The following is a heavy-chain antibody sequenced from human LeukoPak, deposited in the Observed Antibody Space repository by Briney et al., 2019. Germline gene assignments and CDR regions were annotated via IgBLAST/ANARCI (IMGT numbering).Heavy chain of an antibody. Sequence: GGSLRLSCAASGFTFSSYAMSWVRQAPGKGLEWVSAISGSGGSTYYADSVKGRFTISRDNSKNTLYLQMNSLRAEDTAVYYCAKVTRDYGSGSYPGYYYYGMDVWGQGTTVTVSS. CDR1: GFTFSSYA. J-gene: IGHJ6*02. CDR2: ISGSGGST. V-gene: IGHV3-23*01. D-gene: IGHD3-10*01. CDR3: AKVTRDYGSGSYPGYYYYGMDV.